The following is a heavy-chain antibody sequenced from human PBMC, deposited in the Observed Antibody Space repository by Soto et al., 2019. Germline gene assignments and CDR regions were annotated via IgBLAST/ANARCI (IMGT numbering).Heavy chain of an antibody. J-gene: IGHJ4*02. Sequence: PGGSLRLSCAASGFTFGTYEMTWVRQAPGKGLEWVSYIGSIGSTIHYAAAVKGRFTISRDDSRNTLYLQMHSLTAEDTAVYYCSTDGTNYGSFDYWGQGALVTVSS. V-gene: IGHV3-48*03. D-gene: IGHD1-1*01. CDR2: IGSIGSTI. CDR3: STDGTNYGSFDY. CDR1: GFTFGTYE.